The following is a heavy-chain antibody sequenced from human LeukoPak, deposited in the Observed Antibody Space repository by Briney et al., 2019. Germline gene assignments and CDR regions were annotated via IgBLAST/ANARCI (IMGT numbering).Heavy chain of an antibody. D-gene: IGHD2-2*01. CDR1: GYTFTSYY. J-gene: IGHJ4*02. Sequence: GASVKVPCKASGYTFTSYYMHWVRQAPGQGLEWMGIINPSGGSTSYAQKFQGRVTMTRDTSTSTVYMELSSLRSEDTAVYYCARDLGDIVVVPAALGYWGQGTLVTVSS. CDR2: INPSGGST. V-gene: IGHV1-46*01. CDR3: ARDLGDIVVVPAALGY.